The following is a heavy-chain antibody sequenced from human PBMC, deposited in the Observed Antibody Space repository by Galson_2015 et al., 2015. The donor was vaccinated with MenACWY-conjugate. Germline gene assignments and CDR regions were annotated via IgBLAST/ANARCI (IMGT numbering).Heavy chain of an antibody. V-gene: IGHV3-23*01. D-gene: IGHD1-26*01. Sequence: SLRLSCAASGFPFSAYALSWVRQAPGKGLEWVSAISRSGENTYYADSVKGRFTISRDNSKNTLYLQMNSLRAEDTAVYYCVKSSWVASGWGYFDYWGQGTLVTVSS. CDR3: VKSSWVASGWGYFDY. CDR1: GFPFSAYA. CDR2: ISRSGENT. J-gene: IGHJ4*02.